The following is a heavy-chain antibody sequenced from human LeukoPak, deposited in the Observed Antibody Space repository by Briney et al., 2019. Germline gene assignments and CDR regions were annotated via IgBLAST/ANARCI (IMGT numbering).Heavy chain of an antibody. Sequence: PGGSLRLSCAASGFTFSSYGMHWVRQAPGKGLEWVAVILYDGSNKYYADSVKGRFTISRDNSKNTLYLQMNSLRAEDTAVYYCARARALYDSSGDGAFDIWGQGTMVTVPS. CDR2: ILYDGSNK. J-gene: IGHJ3*02. V-gene: IGHV3-33*01. D-gene: IGHD3-22*01. CDR3: ARARALYDSSGDGAFDI. CDR1: GFTFSSYG.